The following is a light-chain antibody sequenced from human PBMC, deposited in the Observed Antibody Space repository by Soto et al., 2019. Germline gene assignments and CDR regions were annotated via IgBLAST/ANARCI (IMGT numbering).Light chain of an antibody. J-gene: IGKJ2*01. CDR2: GAS. CDR1: QSVSSSY. Sequence: EIVLTQSPGTLSLSPGERATLSCRASQSVSSSYLAWYQQKPGQAPRLLIYGASSRATGIPDRFSGSGSGTDFTLTISRREPEDFAGYYCQQYGSSPPRYTFGQGTKLEIK. CDR3: QQYGSSPPRYT. V-gene: IGKV3-20*01.